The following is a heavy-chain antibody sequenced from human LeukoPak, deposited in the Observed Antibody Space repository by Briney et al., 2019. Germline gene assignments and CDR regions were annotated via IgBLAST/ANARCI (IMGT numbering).Heavy chain of an antibody. D-gene: IGHD1-14*01. J-gene: IGHJ3*01. CDR1: GLTYSTND. Sequence: GGSLRLSCAASGLTYSTNDIGWVRQAPGQGLEWVSFLLNGVTYYADSVKGRFTISRDNSKNTLYLQMNSLRVEDMAMYYCTKSGTPDPYWGQGTMVTVSS. V-gene: IGHV3-53*01. CDR2: LLNGVT. CDR3: TKSGTPDPY.